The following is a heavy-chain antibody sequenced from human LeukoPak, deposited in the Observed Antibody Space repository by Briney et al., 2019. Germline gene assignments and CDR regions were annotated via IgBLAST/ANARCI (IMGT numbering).Heavy chain of an antibody. CDR3: AKQIVVVPIFDY. CDR2: ISGSGGSI. Sequence: GGSLRLSCAASRFTFSSYAMSWVRQAPGKGLEWVSAISGSGGSIYYADSVKGRFTISRDNSKNTLYLQMNSLRAEDTALYYCAKQIVVVPIFDYWGQGTLVTVSS. V-gene: IGHV3-23*01. J-gene: IGHJ4*02. CDR1: RFTFSSYA. D-gene: IGHD3-22*01.